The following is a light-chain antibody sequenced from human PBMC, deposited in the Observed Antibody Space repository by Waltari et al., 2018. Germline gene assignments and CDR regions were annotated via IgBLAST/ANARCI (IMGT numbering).Light chain of an antibody. CDR2: DVI. Sequence: QSALTQPRSVSGSPGQSVTISCTGPSIDVVGYNYVSWYQQHPGKAPKLLIFDVIKRPTGVPDRFSGSKSGNTASLTISGLQAEDEADYYCCSYAGSYTVVFGGGTRLTVL. CDR3: CSYAGSYTVV. V-gene: IGLV2-11*01. CDR1: SIDVVGYNY. J-gene: IGLJ2*01.